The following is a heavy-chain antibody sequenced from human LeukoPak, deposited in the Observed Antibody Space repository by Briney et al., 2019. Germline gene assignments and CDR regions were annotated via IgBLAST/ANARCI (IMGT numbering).Heavy chain of an antibody. J-gene: IGHJ4*02. CDR2: ISYDGSNK. Sequence: GGSLRLSCAASGFTFSSYGMHWVRQAPGKGLEWVAVISYDGSNKYYADSVKGRFTISRDNSKNTLYLQMSSLRAEDTAVYYCAKDGESFWSGYYPIYYFDYWGQGTLVTVSS. CDR3: AKDGESFWSGYYPIYYFDY. D-gene: IGHD3-3*01. CDR1: GFTFSSYG. V-gene: IGHV3-30*18.